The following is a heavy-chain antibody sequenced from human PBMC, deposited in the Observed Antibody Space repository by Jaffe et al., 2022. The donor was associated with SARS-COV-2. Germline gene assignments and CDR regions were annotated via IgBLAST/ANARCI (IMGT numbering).Heavy chain of an antibody. CDR1: GFTFSRFW. J-gene: IGHJ4*02. D-gene: IGHD4-17*01. Sequence: EVQLVESGGDLVQPGGSLRLSCAASGFTFSRFWMSWVRQAPGKGLEWVANIKREGSEKNYVDSVKGRFTISRDNAKNSLYLQMNSLRVEDTAVYYCARSDYPFDQWGQGTLVTVSS. CDR2: IKREGSEK. V-gene: IGHV3-7*01. CDR3: ARSDYPFDQ.